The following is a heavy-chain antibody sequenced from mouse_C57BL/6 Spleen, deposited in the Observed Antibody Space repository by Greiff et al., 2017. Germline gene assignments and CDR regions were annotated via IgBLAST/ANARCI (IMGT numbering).Heavy chain of an antibody. CDR3: AISLSNYVDSYAMDY. CDR2: IHPSDSDT. Sequence: VQLQQPGAELVKPGASVKVSCKASGYTFTSYWMHWVKQRPGQGLEWIGRIHPSDSDTNYNQKFKGKATLTVDKSSSTAYMQLSSLTSEDSAVXYCAISLSNYVDSYAMDYWGQGTSVTVSS. D-gene: IGHD2-5*01. J-gene: IGHJ4*01. CDR1: GYTFTSYW. V-gene: IGHV1-74*01.